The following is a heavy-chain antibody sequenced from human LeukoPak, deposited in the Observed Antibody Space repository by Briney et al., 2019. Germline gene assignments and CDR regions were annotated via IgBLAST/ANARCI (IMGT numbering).Heavy chain of an antibody. D-gene: IGHD3-3*02. CDR3: AKALLAGSFDY. J-gene: IGHJ4*02. V-gene: IGHV3-9*01. CDR2: ISWNSGSI. Sequence: PGGSLRLSCAASGFTFDDYAMHWVRRAAGKGLEWVSGISWNSGSIGYADSVKGRFTISRDNAKNSLYLQMNSLRAEDTALYYCAKALLAGSFDYWGQGTLVTVSS. CDR1: GFTFDDYA.